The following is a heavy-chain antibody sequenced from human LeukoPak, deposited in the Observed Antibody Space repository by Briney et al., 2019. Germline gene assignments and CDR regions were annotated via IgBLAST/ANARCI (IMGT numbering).Heavy chain of an antibody. CDR3: ARISNWFDP. Sequence: SETLSLTCTVSGGSISSYYWSWIRQPPGKGLECIGHISYSGSTNYNPSLKSRVTISVDTSKKQFSLILSSVTAADTAVYYCARISNWFDPWGQGTLVTVSS. CDR1: GGSISSYY. V-gene: IGHV4-59*01. CDR2: ISYSGST. J-gene: IGHJ5*02.